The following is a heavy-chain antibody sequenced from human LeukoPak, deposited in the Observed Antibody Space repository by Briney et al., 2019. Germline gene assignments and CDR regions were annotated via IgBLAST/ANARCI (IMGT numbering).Heavy chain of an antibody. CDR1: GFTFSSYG. CDR3: ARQESRNYQYEGLDY. D-gene: IGHD3-16*01. CDR2: ISGSGGST. J-gene: IGHJ4*02. Sequence: PGGSLRLSCAASGFTFSSYGMSWVRQAPGKGLEWVSAISGSGGSTYYADSVKGRFTISRDNSKNTVYLQMNSLRPDDTGIYSCARQESRNYQYEGLDYWGQGNLVTVSS. V-gene: IGHV3-23*01.